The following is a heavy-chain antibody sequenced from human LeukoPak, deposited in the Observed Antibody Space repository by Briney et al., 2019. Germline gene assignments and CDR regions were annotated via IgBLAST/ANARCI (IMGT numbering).Heavy chain of an antibody. CDR3: ARVVTDIVVVPANYYYYYYMDV. D-gene: IGHD2-2*01. CDR2: INPNSGGT. V-gene: IGHV1-2*02. J-gene: IGHJ6*03. CDR1: GYTFTSYG. Sequence: ASVKVSCKASGYTFTSYGISWVRQAPGQGLEWMGWINPNSGGTNYAQKFQGRVTMIRDTSISTAYMELSRLRSDDTAVYYCARVVTDIVVVPANYYYYYYMDVWGKGTTVTISS.